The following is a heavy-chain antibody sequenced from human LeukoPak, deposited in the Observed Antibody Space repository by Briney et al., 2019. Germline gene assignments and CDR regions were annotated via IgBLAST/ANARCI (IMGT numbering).Heavy chain of an antibody. D-gene: IGHD5-18*01. CDR1: GFTFSNYA. CDR3: AKYSSRGYSYGYFDY. CDR2: ISGSGGST. J-gene: IGHJ4*02. Sequence: GGSLRLSCAASGFTFSNYAMSWVRQAPGKGLEWVSGISGSGGSTDYADSVKGRFTISRDNSKNTLYLQMNSLRAEDTAVYYRAKYSSRGYSYGYFDYWGQGTLVTVSS. V-gene: IGHV3-23*01.